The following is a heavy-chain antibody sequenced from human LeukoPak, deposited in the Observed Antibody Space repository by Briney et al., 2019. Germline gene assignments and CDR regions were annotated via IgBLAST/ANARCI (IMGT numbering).Heavy chain of an antibody. CDR2: IYTSGST. D-gene: IGHD2-2*02. J-gene: IGHJ3*02. V-gene: IGHV4-4*07. CDR1: GGSISSYY. CDR3: ARDGLYCSSTSCNTLDAFDI. Sequence: SETLSLTCTVSGGSISSYYWSWIRQPAGKGLEWIGRIYTSGSTNYNPSLKSRVTMSVDTSKNQFSLKLSSVTAADTAVYYCARDGLYCSSTSCNTLDAFDIWGQGTMVTVSS.